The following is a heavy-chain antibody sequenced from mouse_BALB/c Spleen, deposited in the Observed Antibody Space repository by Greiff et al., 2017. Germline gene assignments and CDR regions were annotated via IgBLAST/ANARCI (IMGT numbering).Heavy chain of an antibody. J-gene: IGHJ4*01. CDR3: AIPMDY. CDR2: IDPENGNT. CDR1: GFNIKDYY. Sequence: EVQGVESGAELVRPGALVKLSCKASGFNIKDYYMHWVKQRPEQGLEWIGWIDPENGNTIYDPKFQGKASITADTSSNTAYLQLSSLTSEDTAVYYCAIPMDYWGQGTSVTVSS. V-gene: IGHV14-1*02.